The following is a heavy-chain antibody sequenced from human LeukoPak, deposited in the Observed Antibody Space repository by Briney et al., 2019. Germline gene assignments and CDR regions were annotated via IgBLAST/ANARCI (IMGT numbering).Heavy chain of an antibody. Sequence: GGSLRLSCAASGFTFSNDWMNWVRQAPGKGLEWVGRIKSKIDGGATDYAAPVKGRFTISRDDSKNTLYLQMNSLKIEDTALYYCTTGGNVMVAGTRAFDIWGQGTMVTVSA. J-gene: IGHJ3*02. V-gene: IGHV3-15*07. CDR1: GFTFSNDW. D-gene: IGHD1-7*01. CDR3: TTGGNVMVAGTRAFDI. CDR2: IKSKIDGGAT.